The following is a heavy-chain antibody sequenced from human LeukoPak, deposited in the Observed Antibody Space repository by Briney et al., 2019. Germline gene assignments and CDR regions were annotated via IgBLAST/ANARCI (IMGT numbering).Heavy chain of an antibody. Sequence: SETLSLTCTVSGGSISSSSYYWGWIRQPPGTGLEWIGSIYYSGSTYYNPSLKSRVTISVDTSKNQFSLKLSSVTAADTAVYYCARDQVVPAATFDYGGQGTLVTVSS. CDR3: ARDQVVPAATFDY. CDR2: IYYSGST. V-gene: IGHV4-39*07. CDR1: GGSISSSSYY. J-gene: IGHJ4*02. D-gene: IGHD2-2*01.